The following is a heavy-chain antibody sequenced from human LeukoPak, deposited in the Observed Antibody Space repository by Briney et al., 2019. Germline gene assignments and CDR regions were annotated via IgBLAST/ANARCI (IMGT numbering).Heavy chain of an antibody. CDR1: GFTFSSYG. V-gene: IGHV3-33*01. CDR3: ARTLTLKLYSSSWYADYYYYGMDV. D-gene: IGHD6-13*01. J-gene: IGHJ6*02. CDR2: IWYDGSNK. Sequence: PGRSLRLSCAASGFTFSSYGMHWVRQAPGKGLEWVAAIWYDGSNKYYADSVKGRFTISRDNSKNTLYLQMNSLRAEDTAVYYCARTLTLKLYSSSWYADYYYYGMDVWGQGTTVTVSS.